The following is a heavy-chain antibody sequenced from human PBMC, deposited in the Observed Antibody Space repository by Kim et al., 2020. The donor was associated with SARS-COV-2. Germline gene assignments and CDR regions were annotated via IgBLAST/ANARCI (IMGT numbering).Heavy chain of an antibody. V-gene: IGHV1-3*01. CDR2: INAGNGNT. D-gene: IGHD3-10*01. Sequence: ASVKVSCKASGYTFTSYAMHWVRQAPGQRLEWMGWINAGNGNTKYSQKFQGRVTITRDTSASTAYMELSSLRSEDTAVYYCARERGDYYGSGSYYTNWFDPWGQGTLVTVSS. CDR1: GYTFTSYA. J-gene: IGHJ5*02. CDR3: ARERGDYYGSGSYYTNWFDP.